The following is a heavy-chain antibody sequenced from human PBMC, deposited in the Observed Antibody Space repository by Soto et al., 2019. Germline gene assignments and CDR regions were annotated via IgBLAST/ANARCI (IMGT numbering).Heavy chain of an antibody. CDR3: AKDSGSYSYGYYYYGMDV. J-gene: IGHJ6*02. V-gene: IGHV3-30*18. D-gene: IGHD1-26*01. Sequence: GGPLRLSCAASGFTFSSYGMHWVRQAPGKGLEWVAVISYDGSNKYYADSVKGRFTISRDNSKNTLYLQMNSLRAEDTAVYYCAKDSGSYSYGYYYYGMDVWGQGTTVTVSS. CDR2: ISYDGSNK. CDR1: GFTFSSYG.